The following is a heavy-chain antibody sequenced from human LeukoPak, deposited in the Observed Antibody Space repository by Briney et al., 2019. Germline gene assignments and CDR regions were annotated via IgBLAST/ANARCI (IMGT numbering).Heavy chain of an antibody. D-gene: IGHD6-19*01. CDR1: GGSISSSNS. V-gene: IGHV4-4*02. Sequence: PSGTLSLTCVVSGGSISSSNSWSWVRQPPGKGLEWIGEIYHSGSTNYNPSLKSRVTMSVDKSKNQFSLNLSSVTAADTAVYYCARRTSGWYGIDHWGQGTLVTVSS. CDR2: IYHSGST. J-gene: IGHJ4*02. CDR3: ARRTSGWYGIDH.